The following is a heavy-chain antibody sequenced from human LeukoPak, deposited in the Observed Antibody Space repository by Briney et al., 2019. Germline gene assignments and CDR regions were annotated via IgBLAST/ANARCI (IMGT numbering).Heavy chain of an antibody. V-gene: IGHV4-4*02. CDR1: GGSISGNYW. J-gene: IGHJ4*02. D-gene: IGHD3-22*01. CDR3: AREAYYYDSSGYLDYFDY. CDR2: ISHIGST. Sequence: SGTLSLTCAVSGGSISGNYWWSWVRQAPGKGLEWIGEISHIGSTNFSPSLKSRVTISVDTSKNQFSLKLSSVTAADTAVYYCAREAYYYDSSGYLDYFDYWGQGTLVTVSS.